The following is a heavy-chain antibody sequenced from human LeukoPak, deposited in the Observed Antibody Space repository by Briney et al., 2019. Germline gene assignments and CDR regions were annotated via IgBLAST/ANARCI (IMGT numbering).Heavy chain of an antibody. D-gene: IGHD5-24*01. CDR1: GFTFSSYA. Sequence: AGGSLRLSCAASGFTFSSYAMSWVRQAPGKGLEWVSAISGSGGSTYYADSVKGRFTISRDNSKNTLYLQMNSLRAEDAAVYYCAKARAGYNSYYFDYWGQGTLVTVSS. CDR2: ISGSGGST. J-gene: IGHJ4*02. CDR3: AKARAGYNSYYFDY. V-gene: IGHV3-23*01.